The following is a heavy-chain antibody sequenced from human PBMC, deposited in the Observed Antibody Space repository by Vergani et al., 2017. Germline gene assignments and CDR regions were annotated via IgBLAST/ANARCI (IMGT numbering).Heavy chain of an antibody. V-gene: IGHV1-58*02. J-gene: IGHJ6*02. D-gene: IGHD3-10*01. CDR1: GFTFTSSA. Sequence: QMQLVQSGPEVKKPGTSVKVSCKASGFTFTSSAMQWVRQARGQRLEWIGWIVVGSGNTNYAQKFQERVTITRDMSTSTAYMELSSLRSEDTAVYYFAAGVPMVRGVIKRYYYGMDVWGQGTTVTVSS. CDR3: AAGVPMVRGVIKRYYYGMDV. CDR2: IVVGSGNT.